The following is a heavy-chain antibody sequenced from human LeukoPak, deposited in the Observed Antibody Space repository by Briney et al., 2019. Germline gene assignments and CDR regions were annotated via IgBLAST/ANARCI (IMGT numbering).Heavy chain of an antibody. CDR1: GFTFSSYA. D-gene: IGHD2-15*01. Sequence: GGSLRLSCAASGFTFSSYAMSWVRQAPGKGLEWVSAISGSGGSTYYADSVKGQFTISRDNSKNTLYLQMNSLRAEDTAVYYCAKDRTPYCSGGSCYFYWGQGTLVTVSS. CDR2: ISGSGGST. CDR3: AKDRTPYCSGGSCYFY. V-gene: IGHV3-23*01. J-gene: IGHJ4*02.